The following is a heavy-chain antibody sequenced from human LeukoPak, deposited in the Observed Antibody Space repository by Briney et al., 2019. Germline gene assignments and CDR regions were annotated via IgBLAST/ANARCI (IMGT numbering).Heavy chain of an antibody. CDR1: GFTFSISA. V-gene: IGHV3-64D*06. CDR3: VGDGSDGYKKYFQH. D-gene: IGHD5-24*01. Sequence: GGSLRLSCSASGFTFSISAMHWVRQAPGKGLQYVSVISGDGVTTSYADSVKGRFTISRDNSKNTVYLQMSGLRADDTAVYYCVGDGSDGYKKYFQHWGQGPLVTVSS. J-gene: IGHJ1*01. CDR2: ISGDGVTT.